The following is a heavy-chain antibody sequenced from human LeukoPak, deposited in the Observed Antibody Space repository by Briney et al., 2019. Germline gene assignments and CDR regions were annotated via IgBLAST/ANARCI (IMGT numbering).Heavy chain of an antibody. CDR1: GGSISSGGYY. J-gene: IGHJ4*02. V-gene: IGHV4-31*03. D-gene: IGHD2-15*01. CDR2: IYYSGST. Sequence: PSETLSLTCTVSGGSISSGGYYWSWIRQHPGKGLEWIGYIYYSGSTYYNPSLKSRVTISVDTSKNQFSLKLSSVTAADTAVYYCARAPSGGSHRRYFDYWGQGTLVTVSS. CDR3: ARAPSGGSHRRYFDY.